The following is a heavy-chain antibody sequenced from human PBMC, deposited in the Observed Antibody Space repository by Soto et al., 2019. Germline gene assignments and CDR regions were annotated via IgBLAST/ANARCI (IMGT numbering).Heavy chain of an antibody. CDR2: IWYDGSNK. D-gene: IGHD2-2*01. V-gene: IGHV3-33*01. CDR1: GFTFSSYG. CDR3: ARQKHIVLVPAASGRDV. Sequence: QVQLVESGGGVVQPGRSLRLSCAASGFTFSSYGMHWVRQAPGKGLEWVAVIWYDGSNKYYADSVKGRFTISRDNSKNTLYLQMNSLRAEDTAVYYCARQKHIVLVPAASGRDVWGPGTTVTVSS. J-gene: IGHJ6*02.